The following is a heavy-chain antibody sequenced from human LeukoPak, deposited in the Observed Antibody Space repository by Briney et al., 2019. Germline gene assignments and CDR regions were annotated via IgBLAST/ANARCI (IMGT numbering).Heavy chain of an antibody. CDR1: GYSFTNYW. D-gene: IGHD6-13*01. Sequence: GESLKISCKGSGYSFTNYWIGWVRQMPGKGLEWMGIIYPGDSDTRYSPSFQGQVTISADKSISTAYLQWSSLKASDTAMYCCATSNQRVGSSWLPFDYWGQGTLVTVSP. J-gene: IGHJ4*02. CDR3: ATSNQRVGSSWLPFDY. V-gene: IGHV5-51*01. CDR2: IYPGDSDT.